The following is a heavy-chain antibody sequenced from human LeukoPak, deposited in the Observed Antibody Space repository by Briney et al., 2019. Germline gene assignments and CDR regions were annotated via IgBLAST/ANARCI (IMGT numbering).Heavy chain of an antibody. J-gene: IGHJ5*02. Sequence: SETLSLTCAVYGGSFSGYYWSWIRQPPGKGLEWIGEINHSGSTNYNPSLKSRVTISLDTYKNQFSLLLISVTAADTTVYYCARGKLQAAAGRPWFDPWGQGTLVTVS. CDR3: ARGKLQAAAGRPWFDP. V-gene: IGHV4-34*01. CDR2: INHSGST. CDR1: GGSFSGYY. D-gene: IGHD6-25*01.